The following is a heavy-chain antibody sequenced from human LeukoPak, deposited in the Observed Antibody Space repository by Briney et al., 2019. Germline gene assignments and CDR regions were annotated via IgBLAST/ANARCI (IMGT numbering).Heavy chain of an antibody. CDR3: AREGTPGTLDY. CDR1: GFTFSSYP. J-gene: IGHJ4*02. D-gene: IGHD6-13*01. Sequence: GGSLRLSCAFSGFTFSSYPMHRVRQAPGKGLQSISAISGDGITTYYANSVKGRFTISRDNFENTLYLQMGSLTAEDMAVYYCAREGTPGTLDYWGQGTLVTVSS. V-gene: IGHV3-64*01. CDR2: ISGDGITT.